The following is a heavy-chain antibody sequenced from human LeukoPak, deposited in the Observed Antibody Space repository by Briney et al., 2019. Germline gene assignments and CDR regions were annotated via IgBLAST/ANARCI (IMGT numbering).Heavy chain of an antibody. CDR2: ISSSSSTI. D-gene: IGHD3-9*01. Sequence: GGSLRLSCAASGFTFSSYATSWVQQAPGKGLEWVSYISSSSSTIYYADSVKGRFTISRDNAKNSLYLQMNSLRDEDTAVYYCARDRDDILTGYPWFDPWGQGTLVTVSS. CDR3: ARDRDDILTGYPWFDP. V-gene: IGHV3-48*02. CDR1: GFTFSSYA. J-gene: IGHJ5*02.